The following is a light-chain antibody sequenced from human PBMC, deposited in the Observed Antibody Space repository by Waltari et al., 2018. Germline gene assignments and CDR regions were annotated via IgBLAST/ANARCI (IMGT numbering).Light chain of an antibody. J-gene: IGKJ1*01. V-gene: IGKV3-20*01. CDR3: QQYTYSPA. Sequence: EIVLTQSPGTLSLSPGERATLPCRASQSVNSDYLAWYQQKPGQGPRLLIYGASSRATGIPDRFSGSGSGTDFTLIINRLEPEDFAVYYCQQYTYSPAFGLGTKVEIK. CDR2: GAS. CDR1: QSVNSDY.